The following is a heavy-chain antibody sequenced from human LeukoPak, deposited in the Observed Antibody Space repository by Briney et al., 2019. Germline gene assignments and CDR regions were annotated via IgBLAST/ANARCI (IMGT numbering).Heavy chain of an antibody. CDR3: ARSGSYGPYNYFDY. CDR2: ISSSGSTI. D-gene: IGHD4-17*01. J-gene: IGHJ4*02. Sequence: PGGSLRLSCAASGFTFSDYYMSWLRQAPGKGLEWVSYISSSGSTIYYADSVKGRFTISRDNAKNSLYLQMNSLRAEDTAVYYCARSGSYGPYNYFDYWGQGTLVTVSS. V-gene: IGHV3-11*01. CDR1: GFTFSDYY.